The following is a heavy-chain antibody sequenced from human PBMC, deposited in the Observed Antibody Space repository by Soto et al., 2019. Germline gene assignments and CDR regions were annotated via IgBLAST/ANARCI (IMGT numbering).Heavy chain of an antibody. D-gene: IGHD6-19*01. CDR2: ISGSGGST. J-gene: IGHJ5*02. CDR3: ARDRGSSGWFRRDLNWFDP. V-gene: IGHV3-23*01. CDR1: GFTFSNYA. Sequence: HPGGSLRLSCAASGFTFSNYAMSWVRQAPGKGLEWVSAISGSGGSTYYADSVKGRFTISRDNANKSLYLQMNSLRNEDTAVYYCARDRGSSGWFRRDLNWFDPWGQGTLVTVSS.